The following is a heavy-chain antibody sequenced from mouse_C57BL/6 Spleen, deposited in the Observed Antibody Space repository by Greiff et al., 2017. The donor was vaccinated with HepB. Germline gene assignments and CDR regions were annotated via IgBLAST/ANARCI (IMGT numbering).Heavy chain of an antibody. CDR2: ISSGSSTI. CDR3: ARRATVVPFDY. D-gene: IGHD1-1*01. CDR1: GFTFSDYG. Sequence: EVMLVESGGGLVKPGGSLKLSCAASGFTFSDYGMHWVRQAPEKGLEWVAYISSGSSTIYYADTVKGRFTISRDNAKNTLCLQMTSLRSEDTAMYYCARRATVVPFDYWGQGTTLTVSS. J-gene: IGHJ2*01. V-gene: IGHV5-17*01.